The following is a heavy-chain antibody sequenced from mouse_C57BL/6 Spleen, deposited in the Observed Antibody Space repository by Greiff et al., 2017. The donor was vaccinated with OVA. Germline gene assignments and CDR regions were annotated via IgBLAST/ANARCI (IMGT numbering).Heavy chain of an antibody. CDR3: ARPSNWDGFAY. CDR1: GFTFSSYT. D-gene: IGHD4-1*01. CDR2: ISGGGGNT. J-gene: IGHJ3*01. V-gene: IGHV5-9*01. Sequence: EVKLVESGGGLVKPGGSLKLSCAASGFTFSSYTMSWVRQTPEKRLEWVATISGGGGNTYYTDSVKGRFTISRDNAKNTLYLQMSSLRSEDTALYYCARPSNWDGFAYWGQGTLVTVSA.